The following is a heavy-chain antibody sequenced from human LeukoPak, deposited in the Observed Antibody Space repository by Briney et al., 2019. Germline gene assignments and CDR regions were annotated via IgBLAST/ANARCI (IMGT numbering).Heavy chain of an antibody. CDR1: GYTFTGYY. D-gene: IGHD2-8*02. V-gene: IGHV1-2*02. CDR3: ARGVAYSGWFDT. J-gene: IGHJ5*02. CDR2: INPNSGGT. Sequence: GASVKVSCKASGYTFTGYYMHWVRQAPGQGLEWMGWINPNSGGTNYAQKFQGRVTMTRDTSISTAYMELSSLTSEDTAVYYCARGVAYSGWFDTWGQGTLVTVSS.